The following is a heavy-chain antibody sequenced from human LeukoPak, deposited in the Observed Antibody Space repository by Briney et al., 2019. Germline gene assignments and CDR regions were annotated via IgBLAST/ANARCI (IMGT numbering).Heavy chain of an antibody. Sequence: ASVKVSCKASGYTFTSYGINWVRQATGQGLEWMGWMNPNSGNTGYAQKFQGRVTMTRNTSISTAYMELSSLRSEDTAVYYCARWPRGITIFGVVTRYHNWFDPWGQGTLVTVSS. CDR2: MNPNSGNT. CDR1: GYTFTSYG. D-gene: IGHD3-3*01. J-gene: IGHJ5*02. CDR3: ARWPRGITIFGVVTRYHNWFDP. V-gene: IGHV1-8*01.